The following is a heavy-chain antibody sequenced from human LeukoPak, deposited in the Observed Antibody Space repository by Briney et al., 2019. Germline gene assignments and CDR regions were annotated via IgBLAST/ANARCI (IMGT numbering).Heavy chain of an antibody. Sequence: GGSLRLSCAASGFTINNCAMSWVRQAPGKGLEWVSILSASGGTIYYADSVKGRFTISRDNSKNTLYLQMNSLRAEDTAVYYCAKKGVTVIGSNWFDSWGQGTLVTVSS. CDR3: AKKGVTVIGSNWFDS. V-gene: IGHV3-23*01. D-gene: IGHD4-11*01. CDR2: LSASGGTI. J-gene: IGHJ5*01. CDR1: GFTINNCA.